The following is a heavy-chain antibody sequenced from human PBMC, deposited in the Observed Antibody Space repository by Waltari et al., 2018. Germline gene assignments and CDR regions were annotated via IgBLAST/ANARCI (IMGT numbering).Heavy chain of an antibody. V-gene: IGHV3-30*02. J-gene: IGHJ4*02. CDR3: AGDFFFDY. CDR1: GFTFSSSG. CDR2: FRYSVSNK. D-gene: IGHD3-10*01. Sequence: QVQLVESGGGVVQPGGSLRLHCAASGFTFSSSGMQWVRQAPGKGLEWVAFFRYSVSNKYYADSVKCRFTISRDNSKITLYLQMNSLGAEDTAVYYCAGDFFFDYWGQGTLVTVSS.